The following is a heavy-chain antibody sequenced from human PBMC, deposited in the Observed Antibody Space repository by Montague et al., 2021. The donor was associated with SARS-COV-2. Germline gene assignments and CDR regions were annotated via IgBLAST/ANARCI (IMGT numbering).Heavy chain of an antibody. Sequence: SLRLSCAASGFTFSSYALHWVRQAPGKGLEWVAGISHEGSYKHYADSVKGRFTISRDNSKNTLYLDMNSLRAEDAALYYCARDLESTGYFDPYYYHGMDVWGQGTTVTVSS. V-gene: IGHV3-30*04. CDR2: ISHEGSYK. D-gene: IGHD3-9*01. J-gene: IGHJ6*02. CDR1: GFTFSSYA. CDR3: ARDLESTGYFDPYYYHGMDV.